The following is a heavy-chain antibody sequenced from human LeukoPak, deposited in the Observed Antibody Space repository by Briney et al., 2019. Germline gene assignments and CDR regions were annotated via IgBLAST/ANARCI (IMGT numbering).Heavy chain of an antibody. CDR2: IYHSGTT. V-gene: IGHV4-30-2*06. CDR1: VGSISSDGYY. D-gene: IGHD3-22*01. J-gene: IGHJ2*01. Sequence: SQTLSLTCTVSVGSISSDGYYWSWIRQSPGKGLEWIGFIYHSGTTYYNPSLKSRVTISVDRSKNQFSLKLSSVTAADTAVYYCARGALVGITMIVARSFSGWYFDLWGRGTLVTVSS. CDR3: ARGALVGITMIVARSFSGWYFDL.